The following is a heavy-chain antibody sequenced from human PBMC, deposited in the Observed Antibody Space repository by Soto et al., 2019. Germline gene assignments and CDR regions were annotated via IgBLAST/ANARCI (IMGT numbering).Heavy chain of an antibody. V-gene: IGHV4-31*03. CDR3: ARAFARAAAGTNWFDP. D-gene: IGHD6-13*01. CDR2: IYYSGST. J-gene: IGHJ5*02. Sequence: LSLTCTVSGGSISSGGYYWSWIRQHPGKGLEWIGYIYYSGSTYYNPSLKSRVTISVDTSKNQFSLKLSSVTAADTAVYYCARAFARAAAGTNWFDPWGQGTLVTVSS. CDR1: GGSISSGGYY.